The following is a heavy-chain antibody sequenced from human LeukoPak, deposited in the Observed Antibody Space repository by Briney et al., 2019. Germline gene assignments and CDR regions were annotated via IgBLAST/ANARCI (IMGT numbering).Heavy chain of an antibody. J-gene: IGHJ4*02. CDR2: VSYDGSNK. CDR3: ARDTSFAVGVTLDF. CDR1: GFTFSSYA. Sequence: QPGRSLRLSCAASGFTFSSYAMHWVRQAPGKGLEWVAVVSYDGSNKYYANSVKGRFTISRDKSKNTLHLQMNSLRAEDTAIYYCARDTSFAVGVTLDFWGQGTLVTVSS. D-gene: IGHD1-26*01. V-gene: IGHV3-30*04.